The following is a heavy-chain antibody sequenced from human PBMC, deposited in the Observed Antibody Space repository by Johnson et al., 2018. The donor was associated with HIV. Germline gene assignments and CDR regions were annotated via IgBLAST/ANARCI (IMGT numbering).Heavy chain of an antibody. CDR3: ARAPEVRGVDAFDV. Sequence: QVQLVESGGGVVQPGRSLRLSCAASGFTFSSYAMYWVRQAPGKGPEWVAVISFDGNLKKYAASVKGRFTISRDNAKNSVYLQMNSLEAEDTAVYYCARAPEVRGVDAFDVWGQGTVVTVSS. V-gene: IGHV3-30*04. J-gene: IGHJ3*01. D-gene: IGHD3-10*01. CDR2: ISFDGNLK. CDR1: GFTFSSYA.